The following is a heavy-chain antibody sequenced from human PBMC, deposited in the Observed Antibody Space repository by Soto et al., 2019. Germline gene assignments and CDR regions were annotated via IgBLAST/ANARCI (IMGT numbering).Heavy chain of an antibody. CDR1: GFTFSSYA. CDR3: ARGRLVGWEYYYYGMDV. Sequence: QVQLVESGGGVVQPGRSLRLSCAASGFTFSSYAMHWVRQAPGKGLEWVAVISYDGSNKYYADSVKGRFTISRDNSKNTLYLQMNSLRAEDTAVYYCARGRLVGWEYYYYGMDVWGQGTTVTVS. CDR2: ISYDGSNK. J-gene: IGHJ6*02. D-gene: IGHD6-19*01. V-gene: IGHV3-30-3*01.